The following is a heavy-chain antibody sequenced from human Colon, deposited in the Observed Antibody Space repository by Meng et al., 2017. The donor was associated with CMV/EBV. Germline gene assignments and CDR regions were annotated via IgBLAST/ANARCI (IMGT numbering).Heavy chain of an antibody. CDR2: INSISGDT. V-gene: IGHV1-2*02. D-gene: IGHD3-3*02. J-gene: IGHJ5*02. CDR1: GYTFTDYY. Sequence: QVQLVQSGDEVKKPWASVKVSCKTSGYTFTDYYIHWVRQAPGQGLEWMGWINSISGDTNYAQKFQGRVTMTRDTSITTAYMELNSLKSDDTAVYYCGRDRHLDPWGQGTLVTVSS. CDR3: GRDRHLDP.